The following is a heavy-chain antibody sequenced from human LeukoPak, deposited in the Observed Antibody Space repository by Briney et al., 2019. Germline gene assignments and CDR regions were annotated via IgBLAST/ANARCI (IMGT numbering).Heavy chain of an antibody. CDR2: INPNSGGT. V-gene: IGHV1-2*02. Sequence: ASVTVSCKASGYTFTGYYMHWVRQAPGQGLEWMGWINPNSGGTNYAQNFQGRVTMTRDTSISTAYMELSRLRSDDTAVYYCARDLSGYCTNGVCPPFDPWGQGTLVTVSS. J-gene: IGHJ5*02. CDR1: GYTFTGYY. CDR3: ARDLSGYCTNGVCPPFDP. D-gene: IGHD2-8*01.